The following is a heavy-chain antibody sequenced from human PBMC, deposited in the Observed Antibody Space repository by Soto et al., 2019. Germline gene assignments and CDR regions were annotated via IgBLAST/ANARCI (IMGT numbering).Heavy chain of an antibody. CDR3: ARDLRPWDYRLGAFDI. V-gene: IGHV3-30-3*01. CDR2: ISYDGSNK. J-gene: IGHJ3*02. Sequence: PGGSLRLSCAASGVTFSSYAMHWVRQAPGKGLEWVAVISYDGSNKYYADSVKGRFTISRDNSKNTLYLQMNSLRAEDTAVYYCARDLRPWDYRLGAFDIWGQGTMVTVSS. D-gene: IGHD1-7*01. CDR1: GVTFSSYA.